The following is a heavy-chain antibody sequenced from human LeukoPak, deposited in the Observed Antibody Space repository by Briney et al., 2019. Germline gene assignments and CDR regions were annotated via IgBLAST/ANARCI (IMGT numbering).Heavy chain of an antibody. CDR2: ISWNSGSI. V-gene: IGHV3-9*03. CDR1: GFTFDDYA. D-gene: IGHD1-26*01. Sequence: GGSLRLSCAASGFTFDDYAMHWVRQAPGKGLEWVSGISWNSGSIGYADSVKGRFTISRDNAKNSLYLQMNSLRAEDMALYYCVRGGTKVGYAFDIWGQGTMVTVSS. J-gene: IGHJ3*02. CDR3: VRGGTKVGYAFDI.